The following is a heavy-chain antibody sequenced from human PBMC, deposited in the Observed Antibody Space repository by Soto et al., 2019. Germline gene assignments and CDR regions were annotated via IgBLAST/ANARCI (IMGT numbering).Heavy chain of an antibody. V-gene: IGHV3-48*01. D-gene: IGHD3-16*01. CDR1: GFTFSSYS. CDR2: ICIGSETR. J-gene: IGHJ4*02. Sequence: GGSLRLSCAVSGFTFSSYSMHWVRQSPGKGLEWVSYICIGSETRWEGEYMSVGCVSLRDNDKNSLFLQMSSLRAEDTAVYYCSRAVMWIDYWGQGTLVTVSS. CDR3: SRAVMWIDY.